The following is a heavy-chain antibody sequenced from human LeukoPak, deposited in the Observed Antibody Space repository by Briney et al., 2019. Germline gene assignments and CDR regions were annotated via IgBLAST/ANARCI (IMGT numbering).Heavy chain of an antibody. CDR2: LSGSGGST. Sequence: GGSLRLFCGVSGFTFSSYAMSWVRQAPGKGLEWVSALSGSGGSTIYGDSVKGRFTIARDKSKNTLYMQMNSLRAEDTAVYYCAKEGIVGATARSYFDYWGQGTLVTVSS. D-gene: IGHD1-26*01. V-gene: IGHV3-23*01. CDR3: AKEGIVGATARSYFDY. CDR1: GFTFSSYA. J-gene: IGHJ4*02.